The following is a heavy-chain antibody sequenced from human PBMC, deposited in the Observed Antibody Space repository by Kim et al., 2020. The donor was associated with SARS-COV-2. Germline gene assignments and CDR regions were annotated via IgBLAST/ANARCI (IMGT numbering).Heavy chain of an antibody. CDR3: ARDYGDY. V-gene: IGHV3-7*01. D-gene: IGHD3-16*01. J-gene: IGHJ4*02. CDR2: DGSKI. Sequence: DGSKIFYVDYVKGRFTIARDNANNSLYLQMNGLRDEDTALYYCARDYGDYWGQGTLVTVSS.